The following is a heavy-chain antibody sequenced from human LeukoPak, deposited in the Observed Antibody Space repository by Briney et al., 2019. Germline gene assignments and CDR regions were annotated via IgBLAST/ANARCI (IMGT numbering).Heavy chain of an antibody. V-gene: IGHV3-30*18. CDR1: GFTFSSYG. J-gene: IGHJ3*02. Sequence: PGGSLRLSCAASGFTFSSYGMHWVRQAPGKGLEWVAVISYDGSNKYYADSVKGRFTISRDNSKNTLYLQMNSLRAEDTAVYYCAKSQLERRPRQDAFDIWGQGTMVTVSS. D-gene: IGHD1-1*01. CDR2: ISYDGSNK. CDR3: AKSQLERRPRQDAFDI.